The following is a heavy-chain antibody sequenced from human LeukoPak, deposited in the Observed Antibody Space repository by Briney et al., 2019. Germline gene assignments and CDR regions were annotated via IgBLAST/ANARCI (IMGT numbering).Heavy chain of an antibody. CDR1: GFTFSSYG. D-gene: IGHD4-11*01. CDR2: IWYDGSNK. V-gene: IGHV3-33*06. CDR3: AKDSLNDYSNPFDY. Sequence: PGRSLRLSCAASGFTFSSYGMHWVRQAPGKGVEWVAVIWYDGSNKYYADSVKGRFTISRDNSKNTLYLQMNSLRAEDTAVYYCAKDSLNDYSNPFDYWGQGTLVTVSS. J-gene: IGHJ4*02.